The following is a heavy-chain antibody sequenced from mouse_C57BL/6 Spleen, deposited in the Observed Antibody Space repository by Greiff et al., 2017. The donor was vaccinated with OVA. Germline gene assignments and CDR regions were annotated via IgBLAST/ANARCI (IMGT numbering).Heavy chain of an antibody. CDR3: ARSGPPGSSLDY. CDR1: GYTFTSYG. J-gene: IGHJ2*01. V-gene: IGHV1-81*01. Sequence: VKLQQSGAELARPGASVKLSCKASGYTFTSYGISWVKQRTGPGLEWIGEIYPSSGNTYYNEKFKGKATLTADKSSSTAYMELRSLTSEDSAVYVCARSGPPGSSLDYWGQGTTLTVSS. CDR2: IYPSSGNT. D-gene: IGHD1-1*01.